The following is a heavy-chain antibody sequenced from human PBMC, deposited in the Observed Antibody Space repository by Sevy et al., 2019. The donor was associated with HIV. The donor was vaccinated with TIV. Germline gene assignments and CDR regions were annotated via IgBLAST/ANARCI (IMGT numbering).Heavy chain of an antibody. D-gene: IGHD2-2*01. V-gene: IGHV4-59*01. CDR1: GGSISSYY. Sequence: SETLSLTCTVSGGSISSYYWSWIRQPPGKGLEWIGYIYYSGSTNYNPSLKSRVTISVDTSKNQFSLKLSVLTAADTAVYYCARDSTYCSSTSCYGEGFDPWGQGTLVTVSS. CDR2: IYYSGST. CDR3: ARDSTYCSSTSCYGEGFDP. J-gene: IGHJ5*02.